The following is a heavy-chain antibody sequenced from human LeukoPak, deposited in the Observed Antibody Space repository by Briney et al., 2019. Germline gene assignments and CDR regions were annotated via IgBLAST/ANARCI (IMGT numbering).Heavy chain of an antibody. D-gene: IGHD3-16*01. CDR1: GGSICSGGYY. J-gene: IGHJ4*02. CDR3: ARSYGYFDY. CDR2: IHHSGST. V-gene: IGHV4-31*03. Sequence: SETLSLTCTVSGGSICSGGYYWSWIRQHPGKGLEWIGYIHHSGSTYNNPSLKSRVTTSVDTSKNQFSLKLNSVTAADTAVYYCARSYGYFDYWGQGTLVTVSS.